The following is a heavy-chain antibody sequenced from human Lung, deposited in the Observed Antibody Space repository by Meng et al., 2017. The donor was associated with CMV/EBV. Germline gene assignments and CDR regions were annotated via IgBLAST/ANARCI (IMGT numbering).Heavy chain of an antibody. CDR3: ARDTGYDDAFDI. Sequence: GESXKISCAASGFTFSSYWMSWVRQAPGKGLEWVANIKQDGSEKYYVDSVKGRFTISRDNAKNSLYLQMNSLRAEDTAVYYCARDTGYDDAFDIWGQGTRVTVSS. CDR1: GFTFSSYW. J-gene: IGHJ3*02. D-gene: IGHD5-12*01. CDR2: IKQDGSEK. V-gene: IGHV3-7*01.